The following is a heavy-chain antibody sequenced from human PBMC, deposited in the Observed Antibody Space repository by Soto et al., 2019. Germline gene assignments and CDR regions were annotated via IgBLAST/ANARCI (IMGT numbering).Heavy chain of an antibody. J-gene: IGHJ5*02. CDR1: GGSISSGDYY. CDR2: IYDSGST. V-gene: IGHV4-30-4*01. D-gene: IGHD2-8*01. CDR3: ARDNGVGP. Sequence: SXPGLVKPSQTLSLTCTVSGGSISSGDYYWSWIRQPPGKGLEWIGYIYDSGSTYYNSSLKSRVNITLDTSKNQFSLKLTSVTAADTAVYHCARDNGVGPWGQGTLVTVSS.